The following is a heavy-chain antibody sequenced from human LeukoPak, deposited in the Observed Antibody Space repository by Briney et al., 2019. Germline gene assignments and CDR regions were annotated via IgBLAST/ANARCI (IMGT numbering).Heavy chain of an antibody. V-gene: IGHV3-9*01. Sequence: GGSLRLSCAASGLTFDDYAMHWVRQAPGKGLEWVSGISWNSGSIGYADSVKGRFTISRDNAKNSLYLQMNSLRAEDTALCYCAKEDSSGQQGYYYGMDVWGQGTTVTVSS. CDR2: ISWNSGSI. CDR3: AKEDSSGQQGYYYGMDV. J-gene: IGHJ6*02. D-gene: IGHD6-19*01. CDR1: GLTFDDYA.